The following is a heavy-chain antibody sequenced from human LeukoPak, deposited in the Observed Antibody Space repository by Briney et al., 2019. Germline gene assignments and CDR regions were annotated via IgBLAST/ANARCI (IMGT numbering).Heavy chain of an antibody. CDR2: INPSGGST. J-gene: IGHJ6*03. CDR3: ARGHHRLEQGNYMDV. CDR1: GYTFTSYY. V-gene: IGHV1-46*01. Sequence: GASVKVSCKASGYTFTSYYMHWVRQAPGQGLEWMGIINPSGGSTSYAQKFQGRVTMTRDTSISTAYMELSRLRSDDTAVYYCARGHHRLEQGNYMDVWGKGTTVTVSS. D-gene: IGHD1/OR15-1a*01.